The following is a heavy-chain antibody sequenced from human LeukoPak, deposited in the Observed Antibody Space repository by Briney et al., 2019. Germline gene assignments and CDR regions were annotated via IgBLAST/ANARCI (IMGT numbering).Heavy chain of an antibody. CDR3: ARDWARGALGW. J-gene: IGHJ4*02. D-gene: IGHD3-16*01. CDR2: ISHSGSII. V-gene: IGHV3-48*02. CDR1: GFSLSISI. Sequence: PVGSLRLSRAPPGFSLSISIMSCVRPAPRKGLEYISFISHSGSIIYYAYSAKGGFSISRDNAKNSLYPQMNSLRDDDTAVYYCARDWARGALGWWGQGTLVTVSS.